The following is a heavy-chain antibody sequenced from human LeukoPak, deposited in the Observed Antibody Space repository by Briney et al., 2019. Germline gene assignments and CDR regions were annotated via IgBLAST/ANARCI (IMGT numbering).Heavy chain of an antibody. J-gene: IGHJ3*02. CDR1: GGSISSSSYY. Sequence: SETLSLTRTVSGGSISSSSYYWGWIRQPPGKGLEWIGRIYTSGSTNYNPSLKSRVTISVDTSKNQFSLKLSSVTAADTAVYYCARGYYYDSSGYRVDAFDIWGQGTMVTVSS. D-gene: IGHD3-22*01. CDR3: ARGYYYDSSGYRVDAFDI. CDR2: IYTSGST. V-gene: IGHV4-39*07.